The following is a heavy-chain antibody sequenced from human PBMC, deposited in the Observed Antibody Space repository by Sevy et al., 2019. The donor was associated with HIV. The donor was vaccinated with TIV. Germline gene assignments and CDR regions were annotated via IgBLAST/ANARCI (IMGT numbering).Heavy chain of an antibody. CDR1: DFSIRSGYY. CDR2: VYQSGST. Sequence: SETLSLTCAVSDFSIRSGYYWAWIRQPPGMGLEWIGSVYQSGSTHYNPSLKSRVTISVDTSKTHFSLKLDSVTAADTAVYYCARQGYFYTDAFDIWGQGTMVTV. CDR3: ARQGYFYTDAFDI. V-gene: IGHV4-38-2*01. D-gene: IGHD2-15*01. J-gene: IGHJ3*02.